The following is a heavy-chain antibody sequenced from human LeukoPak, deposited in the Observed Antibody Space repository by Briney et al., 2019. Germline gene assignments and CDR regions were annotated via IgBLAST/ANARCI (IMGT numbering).Heavy chain of an antibody. CDR3: ARHKTGWTYPLDH. J-gene: IGHJ4*02. CDR2: IHYSGST. CDR1: GGSMSTYF. Sequence: SETLSLTCTVSGGSMSTYFWSWIRQPPGEGLEWIGHIHYSGSTTYNPSLKSRVTISVDVSKNQFSLKLSSVTAADTAVYYCARHKTGWTYPLDHWGQGTLVTVSS. D-gene: IGHD3-9*01. V-gene: IGHV4-59*08.